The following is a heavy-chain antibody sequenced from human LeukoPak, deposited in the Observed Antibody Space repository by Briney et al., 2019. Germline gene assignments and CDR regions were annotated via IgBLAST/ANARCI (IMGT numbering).Heavy chain of an antibody. CDR2: IYYTGTT. CDR3: ARGEDFERYYLAY. D-gene: IGHD3-9*01. J-gene: IGHJ4*02. CDR1: GGSISIYY. V-gene: IGHV4-59*01. Sequence: SETLSLTCSVSGGSISIYYWTWIRQIPGKRLEWIGYIYYTGTTNYNPLFESRATISVDTSKNQFSLKLTSVTAADTAVYSCARGEDFERYYLAYWGQGTLVTVSS.